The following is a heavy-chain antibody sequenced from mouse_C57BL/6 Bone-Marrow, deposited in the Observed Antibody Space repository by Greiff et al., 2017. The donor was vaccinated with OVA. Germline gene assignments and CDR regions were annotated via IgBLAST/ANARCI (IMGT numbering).Heavy chain of an antibody. CDR2: IDPSDSYT. CDR1: GYTFTSYW. V-gene: IGHV1-69*01. CDR3: ARSVITTVVEGFAY. Sequence: QVQLQQPGAELVMPGASVKLSCKASGYTFTSYWMHWVQQRPGQGLEWIGEIDPSDSYTNYNQKFKGKSTLTVDKSSSTAYMQLSSLTSEDSAVYYCARSVITTVVEGFAYWGQGTLVTVSA. D-gene: IGHD1-1*01. J-gene: IGHJ3*01.